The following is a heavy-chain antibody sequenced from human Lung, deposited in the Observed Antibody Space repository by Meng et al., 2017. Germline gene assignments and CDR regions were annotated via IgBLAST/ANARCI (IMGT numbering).Heavy chain of an antibody. J-gene: IGHJ4*02. D-gene: IGHD2-21*01. CDR1: GGSISSDNW. Sequence: VPLQEAGPGLVQPSGPLSLTCAVSGGSISSDNWWSWVRQPPGKGLEWIGEIYHSGSTNYNPSLKSRITISVDKPKNQFSLTLSSVTAADTAVYYCTKNDFYCLGYWGQGTLVTVSS. CDR2: IYHSGST. V-gene: IGHV4-4*02. CDR3: TKNDFYCLGY.